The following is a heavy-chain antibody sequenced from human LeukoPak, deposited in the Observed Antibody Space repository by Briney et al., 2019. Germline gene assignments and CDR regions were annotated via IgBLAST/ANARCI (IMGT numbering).Heavy chain of an antibody. J-gene: IGHJ4*02. D-gene: IGHD3-22*01. CDR3: ARGDYETSGYYFDY. V-gene: IGHV4-31*03. CDR1: GGSISTTIYY. CDR2: IYYSGST. Sequence: SETLSLTCTVSGGSISTTIYYWSWIRQHPGKGLEWIGYIYYSGSTDYNPSLKSRVTISVDMSKNQFSLKLSSVTAADTAVYYCARGDYETSGYYFDYWGQGTLVTVSS.